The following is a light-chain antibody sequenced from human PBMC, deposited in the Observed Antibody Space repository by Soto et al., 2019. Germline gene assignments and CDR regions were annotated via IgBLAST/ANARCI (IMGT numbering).Light chain of an antibody. J-gene: IGLJ2*01. CDR3: SSYTSSSTYIL. CDR1: SSDVGGYNY. V-gene: IGLV2-14*01. Sequence: QSVLTQPASVSGSPGQSITISCTGTSSDVGGYNYVSWYQQHPGKAPKLIIYEVSNRPSGVSNRFSGSKSGNTAYLTISGLQAEDEADYYCSSYTSSSTYILFGGGTKLTVL. CDR2: EVS.